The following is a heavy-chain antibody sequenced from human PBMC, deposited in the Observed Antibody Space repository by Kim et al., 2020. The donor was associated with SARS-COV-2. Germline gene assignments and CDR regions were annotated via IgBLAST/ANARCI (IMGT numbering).Heavy chain of an antibody. V-gene: IGHV3-20*04. CDR3: ARMSSSGWYEY. CDR2: INWNAVST. J-gene: IGHJ1*01. D-gene: IGHD6-19*01. Sequence: AGSLRLSCAASGFTFDNYGMSWVRQAPGKGLEWVSNINWNAVSTGYADSVKGRFTISRDNAKTSLYLQMKSLRAEDTALYYCARMSSSGWYEYWGPGTLVTVSS. CDR1: GFTFDNYG.